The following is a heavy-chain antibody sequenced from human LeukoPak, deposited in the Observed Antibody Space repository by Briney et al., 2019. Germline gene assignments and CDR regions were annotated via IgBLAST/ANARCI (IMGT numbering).Heavy chain of an antibody. J-gene: IGHJ4*02. CDR2: ISAYNGNT. CDR3: ARDQGIAVAGTLYY. D-gene: IGHD6-19*01. Sequence: ASVKVSCKASGYSFTSYGISWVRQAPGQGLEWMGWISAYNGNTNYAQNLQGRVTMTTDTSTSAAYMELRSLRSDDTAVYYCARDQGIAVAGTLYYWGQGTLVTVSS. CDR1: GYSFTSYG. V-gene: IGHV1-18*01.